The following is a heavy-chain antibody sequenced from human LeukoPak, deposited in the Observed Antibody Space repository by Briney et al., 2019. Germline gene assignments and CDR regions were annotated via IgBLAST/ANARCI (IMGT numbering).Heavy chain of an antibody. V-gene: IGHV4-34*01. CDR2: INHSGST. CDR1: GGSFSGYY. J-gene: IGHJ4*02. CDR3: ARGRGDY. Sequence: SETLSLTCAVYGGSFSGYYWSWIRQPPGKGLEWIGEINHSGSTNYNPSLKSRVTISVDTSKNQFSLKLSSVTAADTAVYYCARGRGDYWRQGTLVTVSS.